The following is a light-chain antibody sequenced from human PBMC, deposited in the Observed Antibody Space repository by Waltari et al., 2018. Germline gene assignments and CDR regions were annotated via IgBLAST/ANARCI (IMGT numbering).Light chain of an antibody. CDR1: SGHSSHA. J-gene: IGLJ2*01. Sequence: QLVLTQSPSASASLAASLKLTCTLSSGHSSHAIPWHQQQPEKGPRYLMRLNSDGSHTKGDGIPDRFSGSSSGAERYLTISSLQSEDEADYYCQTWATGIRVFGGGTKLTVL. CDR2: LNSDGSH. CDR3: QTWATGIRV. V-gene: IGLV4-69*01.